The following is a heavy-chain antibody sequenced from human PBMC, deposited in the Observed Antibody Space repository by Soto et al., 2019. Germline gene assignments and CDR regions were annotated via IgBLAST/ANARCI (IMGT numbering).Heavy chain of an antibody. J-gene: IGHJ3*02. CDR3: ARYGSTDAFDI. Sequence: QVQLVQSGAEVKKPGSSVKVSCKASGGTFSSYTISWVRQAPGQGLEWMGRIIPILGIADYAQKFQGRVTITADKSTSTAYMELSSLRSEDTAVYYCARYGSTDAFDIWGQGTMVTVSS. CDR2: IIPILGIA. CDR1: GGTFSSYT. V-gene: IGHV1-69*02. D-gene: IGHD3-10*01.